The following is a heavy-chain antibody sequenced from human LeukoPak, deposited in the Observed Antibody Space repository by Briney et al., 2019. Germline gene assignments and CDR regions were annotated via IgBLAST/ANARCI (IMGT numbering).Heavy chain of an antibody. CDR2: INWNGGGT. J-gene: IGHJ4*02. V-gene: IGHV3-20*04. CDR3: ARDRPYYYDSSGYSAPDY. D-gene: IGHD3-22*01. CDR1: GFTFDDYG. Sequence: GGSLRLSCAASGFTFDDYGMSWVRQAPGKGLEWVSGINWNGGGTGYADSVKGRFTISRDNAKNSLYLQMNSLRAEDTALYYCARDRPYYYDSSGYSAPDYWGQGTLVTVSS.